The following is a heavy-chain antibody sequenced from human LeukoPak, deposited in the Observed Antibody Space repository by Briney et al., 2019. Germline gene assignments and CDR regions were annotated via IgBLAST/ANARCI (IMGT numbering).Heavy chain of an antibody. CDR2: IWYDGTNT. CDR3: ARDREGFFDY. Sequence: PGGSLRLSCAASGFTFSSFGMHWVRQAPGKGLEWVALIWYDGTNTYYADSVKGRFTISRDSSKNTLYLRMNSLRTEDTAVYYCARDREGFFDYWGQGTLVTVSS. V-gene: IGHV3-33*01. J-gene: IGHJ4*02. CDR1: GFTFSSFG.